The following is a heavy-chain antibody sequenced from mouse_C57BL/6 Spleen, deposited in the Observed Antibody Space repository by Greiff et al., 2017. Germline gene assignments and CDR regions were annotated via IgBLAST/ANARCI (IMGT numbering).Heavy chain of an antibody. CDR1: GYSFTGYF. D-gene: IGHD1-1*01. CDR3: ARWGHYYGTHYYAMDY. Sequence: VQLKESGPELVKPGASVKISCKASGYSFTGYFMNWVKQSHGKSLEWIGRINPYNGDTFYNQKFKGKATLTVDKSSSTAHMELLSLTSEDFAVYYCARWGHYYGTHYYAMDYWGQGTSVTVSS. J-gene: IGHJ4*01. CDR2: INPYNGDT. V-gene: IGHV1-37*01.